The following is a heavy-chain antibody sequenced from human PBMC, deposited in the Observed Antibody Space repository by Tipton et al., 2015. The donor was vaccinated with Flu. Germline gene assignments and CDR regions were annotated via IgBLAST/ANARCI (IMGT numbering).Heavy chain of an antibody. CDR2: IDWDDDK. V-gene: IGHV2-70*01. J-gene: IGHJ4*02. CDR1: GFSLSTSGMC. CDR3: ARIRMEPSTLGGIDY. D-gene: IGHD3-16*01. Sequence: LVKPTQTLTLTCTFSGFSLSTSGMCVSWIRQPPGKALEWLALIDWDDDKYYSTSLKTRLTISKDTSKNQVVLTMTNMDPVDTATYYCARIRMEPSTLGGIDYWGQGTLVTVSS.